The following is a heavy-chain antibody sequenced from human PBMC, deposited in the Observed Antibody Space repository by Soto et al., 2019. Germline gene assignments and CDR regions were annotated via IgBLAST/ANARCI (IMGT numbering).Heavy chain of an antibody. J-gene: IGHJ4*02. V-gene: IGHV4-4*02. CDR1: GASISSTDW. D-gene: IGHD6-13*01. CDR3: AVPEAGDFHY. Sequence: SETLSLTCAVSGASISSTDWWSWVRQPPGKGLEWLGEIYHSGSIYYNPSLKSRVTISVDKSKNQFSLKLTSVTAADTAVYYCAVPEAGDFHYWDQGALVTVSS. CDR2: IYHSGSI.